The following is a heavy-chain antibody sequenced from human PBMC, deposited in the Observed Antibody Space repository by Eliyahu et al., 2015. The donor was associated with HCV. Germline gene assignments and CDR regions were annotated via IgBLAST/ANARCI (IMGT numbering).Heavy chain of an antibody. J-gene: IGHJ5*02. D-gene: IGHD6-19*01. CDR1: GASISSYY. CDR2: IYHSGST. Sequence: QVQLQESGPGLVKPSETLSLTCTVSGASISSYYWSWXRQPPGKGLEWIAYIYHSGSTNYNPPLKSRVTISVDTSKNQFSLKLSSVTAADTAVYYCASGGGGIAVAGTGGWFDPWGQGTLVTVSS. CDR3: ASGGGGIAVAGTGGWFDP. V-gene: IGHV4-59*01.